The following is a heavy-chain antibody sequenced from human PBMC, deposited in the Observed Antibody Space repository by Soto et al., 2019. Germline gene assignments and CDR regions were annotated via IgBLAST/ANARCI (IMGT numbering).Heavy chain of an antibody. J-gene: IGHJ4*02. CDR2: TYSSGST. CDR1: GGSLDTYY. V-gene: IGHV4-59*01. CDR3: ARDRYNWNF. D-gene: IGHD1-20*01. Sequence: PSDTLSLTCTVSGGSLDTYYWTWIRQPPGKGLEWIGYTYSSGSTNYNPSLKSRVTISVDTSKNQFFLTLRSVTAADTATYYCARDRYNWNFWGPGALVTVSS.